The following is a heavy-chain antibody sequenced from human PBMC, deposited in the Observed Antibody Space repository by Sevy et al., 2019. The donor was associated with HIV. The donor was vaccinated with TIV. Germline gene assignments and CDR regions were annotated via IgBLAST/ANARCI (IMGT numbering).Heavy chain of an antibody. CDR3: ARAGQVYSSSSGGYYYYGMDV. Sequence: ASVKVSCKASGYTFASYGIGWVRQAPGQGLEWMGWISAYNGKTNIAQKLQDKFTMTTDTSTSTAYMELRSVRSDDTAVYYCARAGQVYSSSSGGYYYYGMDVWGQGTTVTVSS. CDR1: GYTFASYG. V-gene: IGHV1-18*04. D-gene: IGHD6-6*01. CDR2: ISAYNGKT. J-gene: IGHJ6*02.